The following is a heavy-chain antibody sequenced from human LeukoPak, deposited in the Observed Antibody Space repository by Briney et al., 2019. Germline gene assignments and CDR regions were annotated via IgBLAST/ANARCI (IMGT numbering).Heavy chain of an antibody. V-gene: IGHV3-21*01. CDR1: GFTFSSYS. CDR3: ARDTGLGSGWSLDAFDI. D-gene: IGHD6-19*01. J-gene: IGHJ3*02. Sequence: GGSLRLSCAASGFTFSSYSMNWVRQAPGKGLEWVSSISSSSSYIYYADSVKGRFTISRDNAKNSLYLQMNSLRAEDTAVYYCARDTGLGSGWSLDAFDIWGQGTMVTVSS. CDR2: ISSSSSYI.